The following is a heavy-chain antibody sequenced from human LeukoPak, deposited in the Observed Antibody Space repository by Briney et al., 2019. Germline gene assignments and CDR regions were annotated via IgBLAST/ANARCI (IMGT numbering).Heavy chain of an antibody. CDR3: AADGSGWSRDC. Sequence: GGSLRLSCAASGFTFSSYAMHWVRQAPGKGLEWVANIKQDGSEKYYVDSVRGRFTISRYNAKNSLYLQMNSLRAEDTAVYYCAADGSGWSRDCWGQGTLVTVSS. CDR1: GFTFSSYA. D-gene: IGHD6-19*01. J-gene: IGHJ4*02. V-gene: IGHV3-7*03. CDR2: IKQDGSEK.